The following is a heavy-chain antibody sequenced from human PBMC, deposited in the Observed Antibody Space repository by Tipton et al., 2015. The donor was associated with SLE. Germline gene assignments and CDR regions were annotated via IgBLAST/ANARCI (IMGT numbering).Heavy chain of an antibody. J-gene: IGHJ2*01. CDR1: GGSISSGSYY. CDR3: ARGSFSRYSSYFDL. CDR2: IYTSGST. Sequence: TLSLTCTVSGGSISSGSYYWSWIRQHAGKGLEWIGRIYTSGSTNYNPSLKRRVTISVNTSKNQFSLKLSSVTAADTAVYYCARGSFSRYSSYFDLWGRVTLVTVAS. V-gene: IGHV4-61*02. D-gene: IGHD5-12*01.